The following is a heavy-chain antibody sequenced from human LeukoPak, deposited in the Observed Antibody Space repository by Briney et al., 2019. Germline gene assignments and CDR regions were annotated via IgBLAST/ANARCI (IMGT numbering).Heavy chain of an antibody. V-gene: IGHV1-18*01. D-gene: IGHD3-9*01. CDR2: ISAYNGNT. Sequence: GASVKVSCKASGYTFTSYDINWVRQAPGQGLEWMGWISAYNGNTNYAQKLQGRVTMTTDTSTSTAYMELRSLRSDDTAVYYCARVGIYYDILTGYFVRDAFDIWGQGTMVTVSS. J-gene: IGHJ3*02. CDR3: ARVGIYYDILTGYFVRDAFDI. CDR1: GYTFTSYD.